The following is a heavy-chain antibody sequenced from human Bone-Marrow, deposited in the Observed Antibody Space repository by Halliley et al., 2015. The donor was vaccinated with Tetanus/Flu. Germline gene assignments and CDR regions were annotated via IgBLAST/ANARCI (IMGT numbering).Heavy chain of an antibody. Sequence: AISDSSFSTYYADSVKGRFTISRDNSKSTVSLQMNSLRVEDTAVYYCVKDDLREYYDSSGIYRTWGQGTLVTVSS. V-gene: IGHV3-23*01. CDR2: ISDSSFST. D-gene: IGHD3-22*01. J-gene: IGHJ4*02. CDR3: VKDDLREYYDSSGIYRT.